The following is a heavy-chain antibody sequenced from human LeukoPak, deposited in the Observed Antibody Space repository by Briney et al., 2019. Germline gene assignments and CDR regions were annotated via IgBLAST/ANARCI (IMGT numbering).Heavy chain of an antibody. Sequence: ASVKVSCKASGYTFTTYAMHWVRQAPGQRLEWMGWISADNDNTKYSQKFQGRVTITRDTSASTVYMELSSLRSEDTAVYYCARDYGLQRVFDYWGQGTLVTVSS. CDR2: ISADNDNT. CDR1: GYTFTTYA. J-gene: IGHJ4*02. CDR3: ARDYGLQRVFDY. V-gene: IGHV1-3*01. D-gene: IGHD1-1*01.